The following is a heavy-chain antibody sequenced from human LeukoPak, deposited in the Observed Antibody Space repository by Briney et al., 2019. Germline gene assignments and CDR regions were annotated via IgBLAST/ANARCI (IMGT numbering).Heavy chain of an antibody. V-gene: IGHV4-4*07. Sequence: SETLSLTCTVSGGSISSNYWNWIRQPAGKGLEWIGRIYTSGSTNYNPSLKSRVTISVDTSKSQFSLKLSSVTAADTAVYYCARQNYYGSGSYDYWGQGTLVTVSS. CDR3: ARQNYYGSGSYDY. D-gene: IGHD3-10*01. CDR2: IYTSGST. CDR1: GGSISSNY. J-gene: IGHJ4*02.